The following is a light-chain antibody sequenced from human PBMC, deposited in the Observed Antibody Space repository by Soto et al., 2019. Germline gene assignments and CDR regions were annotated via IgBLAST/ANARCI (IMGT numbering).Light chain of an antibody. Sequence: IVMTQSPDSLAVSLGERATINCKSSQSVLYSSNNKNYLAWYRQKPGQPPNLLIYWASIRESGVPDRISGSGSGTDFNLTISSLQAEDVAIYYCQQYYSTPPYTFGQGTKLEIK. J-gene: IGKJ2*01. CDR1: QSVLYSSNNKNY. V-gene: IGKV4-1*01. CDR3: QQYYSTPPYT. CDR2: WAS.